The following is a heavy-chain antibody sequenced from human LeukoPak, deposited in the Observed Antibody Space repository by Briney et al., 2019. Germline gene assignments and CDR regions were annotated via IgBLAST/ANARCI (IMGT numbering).Heavy chain of an antibody. CDR1: GGSFSGYY. J-gene: IGHJ6*03. CDR3: ARTRGYSYGYAKHYYYYYMDV. D-gene: IGHD5-18*01. V-gene: IGHV4-34*01. Sequence: KPSETLSLTCAVYGGSFSGYYWSWIRQPPGKGLEWIGEINHSGSTNYNPSLKSRVTISVDTSKNQFSLKLSSVTAADTAVYYCARTRGYSYGYAKHYYYYYMDVWGKGTTVTISS. CDR2: INHSGST.